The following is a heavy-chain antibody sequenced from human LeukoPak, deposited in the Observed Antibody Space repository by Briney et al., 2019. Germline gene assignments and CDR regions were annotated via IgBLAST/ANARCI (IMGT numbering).Heavy chain of an antibody. D-gene: IGHD5-12*01. Sequence: SETLSLTCAVSGGSLSSHYWNWIRQAAGERLEWLGFVSYSGFTDSNPSLKSRITLSVDKSRNQFSLRLNSVTATDTAIYYCARRGPESGSSRGWYFDLWGRGIPVTVSS. CDR2: VSYSGFT. J-gene: IGHJ2*01. CDR1: GGSLSSHY. V-gene: IGHV4-59*08. CDR3: ARRGPESGSSRGWYFDL.